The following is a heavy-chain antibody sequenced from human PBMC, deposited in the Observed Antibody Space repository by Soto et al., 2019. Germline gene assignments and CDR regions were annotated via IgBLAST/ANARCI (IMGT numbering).Heavy chain of an antibody. CDR1: GGSISSGDYY. V-gene: IGHV4-30-4*01. Sequence: QVQLQESGPGLVKPSQTLSLTCTVSGGSISSGDYYWSWIRQPPGKGLEWIGYIYYSGSTYYNPSLKSRFTISVAPSKTHSSLKLSSVPAADTAVYYCARDREEDGMDVWAKGTTVTVSS. CDR3: ARDREEDGMDV. J-gene: IGHJ6*04. CDR2: IYYSGST.